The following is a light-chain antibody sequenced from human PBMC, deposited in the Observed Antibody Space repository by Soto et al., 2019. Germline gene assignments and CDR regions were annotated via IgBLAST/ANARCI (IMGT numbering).Light chain of an antibody. CDR1: QSVSSY. Sequence: EIVLTQSPATLSLSPGERATLSCRASQSVSSYLAWYQQKPGQAPRLLIYDASNRATGIPARFSGSGSGTDFTLTNSSLEPEDVAVYYWQKRSNWPPVITFGQVTRLEIK. V-gene: IGKV3-11*01. J-gene: IGKJ5*01. CDR2: DAS. CDR3: QKRSNWPPVIT.